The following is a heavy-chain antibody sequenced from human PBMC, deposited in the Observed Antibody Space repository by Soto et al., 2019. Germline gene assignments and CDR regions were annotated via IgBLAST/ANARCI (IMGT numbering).Heavy chain of an antibody. CDR3: ARILVGGQWDY. Sequence: SGPTLVNPTQTLTLTCTFSGFSLSTSGMCVSRIRQPPGKALEWLARIDWDDDKYYSTSLKTRLTISKDTSKNQVVLTMTNMDPLDTATYYCARILVGGQWDYWGQGTPVTVSS. V-gene: IGHV2-70*11. CDR1: GFSLSTSGMC. J-gene: IGHJ4*02. D-gene: IGHD6-19*01. CDR2: IDWDDDK.